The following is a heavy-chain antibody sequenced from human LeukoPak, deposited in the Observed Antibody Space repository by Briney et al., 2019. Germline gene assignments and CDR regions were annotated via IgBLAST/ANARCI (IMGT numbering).Heavy chain of an antibody. D-gene: IGHD1-26*01. CDR2: MWSDGSDK. V-gene: IGHV3-30*02. CDR3: AKDVSGTPDAFDI. Sequence: GGSLRLSCAASGFTFSSSAMHWVRQAPGKGLEWVAFMWSDGSDKYYADSVRGRFTISRDNSKNTLYLQMNSLRAEDTAVYYCAKDVSGTPDAFDIWGQGTMVTVSS. CDR1: GFTFSSSA. J-gene: IGHJ3*02.